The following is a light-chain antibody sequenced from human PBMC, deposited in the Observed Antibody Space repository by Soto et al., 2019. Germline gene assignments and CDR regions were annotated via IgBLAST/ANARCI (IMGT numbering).Light chain of an antibody. CDR2: GAS. J-gene: IGKJ1*01. CDR3: QQDYNLPPGT. CDR1: QSVSSSY. V-gene: IGKV3D-7*01. Sequence: PGERVTLSCRASQSVSSSYLTWYQQKPGQAPRLLIYGASTRATSIPARFSGSGSGTDFTLTISSLQPEDFAGYYCQQDYNLPPGTVGQGTKVEIK.